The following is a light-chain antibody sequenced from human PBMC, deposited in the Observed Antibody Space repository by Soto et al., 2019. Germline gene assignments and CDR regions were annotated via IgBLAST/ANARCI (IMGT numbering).Light chain of an antibody. V-gene: IGLV2-14*03. CDR3: NSFTTSSTLV. CDR1: SSDVGAYNY. J-gene: IGLJ2*01. CDR2: DVS. Sequence: QSALTQTASVSGSPGQSITISCTGTSSDVGAYNYVSWYQHHPGKAPKLMIYDVSNRPSGVSNRFSGSKSGNTASLTISGLQVEDEADYYCNSFTTSSTLVFGGGTKLTVL.